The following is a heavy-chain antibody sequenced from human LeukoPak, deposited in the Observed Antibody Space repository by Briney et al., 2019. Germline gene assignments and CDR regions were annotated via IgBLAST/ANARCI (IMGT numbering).Heavy chain of an antibody. CDR1: GGSFSGYY. D-gene: IGHD2-15*01. Sequence: SETLSLTCAVYGGSFSGYYWSWIRQPPGKGLECIGEINHSGSTNYNPSLKSRVTISVDTSKNQFSLKLSSVTAADTAVYYCARSCRGTYYYYGMDVWGQGTTVTVSS. CDR3: ARSCRGTYYYYGMDV. CDR2: INHSGST. V-gene: IGHV4-34*01. J-gene: IGHJ6*02.